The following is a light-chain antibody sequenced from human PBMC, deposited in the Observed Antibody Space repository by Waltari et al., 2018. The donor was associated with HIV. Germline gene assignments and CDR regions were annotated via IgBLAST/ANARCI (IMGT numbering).Light chain of an antibody. CDR1: QRVSSN. V-gene: IGKV3-15*01. CDR3: QQYNNWPPWT. J-gene: IGKJ1*01. CDR2: DAS. Sequence: EVVMTQSPATLSVSPGERVTLSCRASQRVSSNLAWYQQTPGQAPRLLIYDASTRASGVPARFSGSGSGTDFTLTITSLQSEDFAVYYCQQYNNWPPWTFGQGTRVQIK.